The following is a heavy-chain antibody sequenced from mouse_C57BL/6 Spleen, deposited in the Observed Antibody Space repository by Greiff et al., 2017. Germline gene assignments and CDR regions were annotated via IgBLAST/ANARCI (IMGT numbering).Heavy chain of an antibody. D-gene: IGHD2-2*01. CDR3: ARWGLRRSMDY. Sequence: QVQLQQPGAELVKPGASVKLSCKASGYTFTSYWMHWVKQRPGQGLEWIGRIHPNSGSTNYNEKFKSKATLTVDKSSSTAYMQLSSLTSEDAAVYYCARWGLRRSMDYWGQGTSVTVSS. V-gene: IGHV1-64*01. CDR1: GYTFTSYW. J-gene: IGHJ4*01. CDR2: IHPNSGST.